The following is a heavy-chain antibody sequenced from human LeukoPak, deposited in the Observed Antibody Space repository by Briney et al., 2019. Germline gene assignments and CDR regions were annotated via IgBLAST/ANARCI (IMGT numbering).Heavy chain of an antibody. CDR1: GGSIGSGDFY. CDR3: AGRFLEWLLDY. J-gene: IGHJ4*02. D-gene: IGHD3-3*01. CDR2: IYYSGST. V-gene: IGHV4-30-4*01. Sequence: SQTLSLTCTVSGGSIGSGDFYWSWIRQPPGKGLEWIGYIYYSGSTNYKPSLKSRVTISKDTSKNQFSLKLSSVTAADTAVYYCAGRFLEWLLDYWGQGTLVTVSS.